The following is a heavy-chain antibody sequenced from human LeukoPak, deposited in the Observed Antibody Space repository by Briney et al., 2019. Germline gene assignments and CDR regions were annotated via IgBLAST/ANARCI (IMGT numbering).Heavy chain of an antibody. CDR3: ARAGYSNRWDGVDY. CDR1: GYTFTSYG. J-gene: IGHJ4*02. Sequence: GASVKVSCKASGYTFTSYGVTWVRQAPGQGHEWMGWIIAYNGNTNYAQKLQGRVTMTTDTSTSTAYMELSSLRSEDTAVYYCARAGYSNRWDGVDYWGQGTLVTVSS. V-gene: IGHV1-18*01. CDR2: IIAYNGNT. D-gene: IGHD2/OR15-2a*01.